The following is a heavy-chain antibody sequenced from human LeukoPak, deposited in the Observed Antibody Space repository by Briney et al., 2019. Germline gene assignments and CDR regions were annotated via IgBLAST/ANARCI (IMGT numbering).Heavy chain of an antibody. J-gene: IGHJ3*02. D-gene: IGHD3-22*01. Sequence: SETLSLTCAVYGGSFSGYYWSWLRQPPGKGLEWIGSIYYSGSTYYNPSLKSRVTISVDTSKNQFSLKLSSVTAADTAVYYCARGHSSGYNIDAFDIWGQGTMVTVSS. CDR1: GGSFSGYY. CDR2: IYYSGST. V-gene: IGHV4-34*01. CDR3: ARGHSSGYNIDAFDI.